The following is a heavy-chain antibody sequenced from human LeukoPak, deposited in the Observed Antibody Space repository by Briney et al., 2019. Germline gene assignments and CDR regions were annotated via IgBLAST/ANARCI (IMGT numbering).Heavy chain of an antibody. V-gene: IGHV4-39*07. CDR2: IFYSGTT. J-gene: IGHJ4*02. D-gene: IGHD1-26*01. Sequence: SETLSLTCTVSGGSIIDSSCYWAWIRQPPGKGLEWIGSIFYSGTTYYNSSLKSRVIMSVDTSKNQFFLRLTSVTAADTAVYYCARDSVYTGSSLDYWGQGTLATVSS. CDR1: GGSIIDSSCY. CDR3: ARDSVYTGSSLDY.